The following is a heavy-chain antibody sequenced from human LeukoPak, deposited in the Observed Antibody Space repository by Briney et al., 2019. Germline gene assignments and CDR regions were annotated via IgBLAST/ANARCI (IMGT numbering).Heavy chain of an antibody. V-gene: IGHV3-30-3*02. Sequence: GGSLRLSCAASGFTFSDSAMHWVRQAPGKGLEWLTVISSGRGIEYYPDSMKGRITISRDNAKNTLYLQMNRLTTEDTAIYYCAKDGGRGYSDFDYWGQGTLVTVSS. CDR2: ISSGRGIE. D-gene: IGHD3-3*01. CDR3: AKDGGRGYSDFDY. CDR1: GFTFSDSA. J-gene: IGHJ4*02.